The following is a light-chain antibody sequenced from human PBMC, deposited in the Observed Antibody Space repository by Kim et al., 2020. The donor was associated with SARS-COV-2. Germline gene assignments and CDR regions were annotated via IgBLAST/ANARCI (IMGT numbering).Light chain of an antibody. CDR2: KDT. J-gene: IGLJ3*02. V-gene: IGLV3-25*03. CDR3: ESADTTETILV. CDR1: ALPKQF. Sequence: PGQTARITCSGDALPKQFAFWFQQKPGQAPVLVISKDTERPSGIPERFSGSSSGTTVTLTISGVQVEDEADYYCESADTTETILVLGGGTQLTVL.